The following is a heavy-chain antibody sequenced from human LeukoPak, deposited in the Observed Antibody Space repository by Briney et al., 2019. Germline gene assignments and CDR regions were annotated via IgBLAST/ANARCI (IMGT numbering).Heavy chain of an antibody. CDR3: VQSTAWYRSSWYLIY. J-gene: IGHJ4*02. V-gene: IGHV3-23*01. CDR2: ISGRGDST. D-gene: IGHD6-13*01. CDR1: GFTFSSYA. Sequence: GGSLRLSCAASGFTFSSYAMSWVRQAPGKGLEWVSGISGRGDSTYYADSVKGRFSISRDNSRDTLNLQMNSLRAEDTAIYYCVQSTAWYRSSWYLIYWGQGILVTVSS.